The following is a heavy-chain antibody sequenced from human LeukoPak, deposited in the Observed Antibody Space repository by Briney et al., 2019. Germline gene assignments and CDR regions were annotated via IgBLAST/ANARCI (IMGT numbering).Heavy chain of an antibody. V-gene: IGHV3-21*04. J-gene: IGHJ3*02. CDR1: GFTFSSYA. D-gene: IGHD3-16*01. CDR2: ISSSSGNI. Sequence: PGGSLRLSCAASGFTFSSYAMSWVRQGPGKGLEWVSSISSSSGNIHYADSVWGRFTISRDNAKNSLYLQMNSLRAEDTAIFYCARIRADYDSLDIWGQGTMVTVSS. CDR3: ARIRADYDSLDI.